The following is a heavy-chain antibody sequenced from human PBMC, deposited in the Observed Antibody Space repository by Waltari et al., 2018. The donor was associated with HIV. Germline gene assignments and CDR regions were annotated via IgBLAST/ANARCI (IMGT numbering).Heavy chain of an antibody. J-gene: IGHJ4*02. V-gene: IGHV4-34*02. Sequence: QVQLQQWGARQLKASDTLSLTCAVYGGSFSGYYWTWIHQSPGKGLEWIGEINHSGTTNYSPSLKSRVTISRDTSKNQFALKLTSGTAADTAVYYCAREAGYNSGWYGGYYFDFWGQGALVTVSS. D-gene: IGHD6-19*01. CDR1: GGSFSGYY. CDR2: INHSGTT. CDR3: AREAGYNSGWYGGYYFDF.